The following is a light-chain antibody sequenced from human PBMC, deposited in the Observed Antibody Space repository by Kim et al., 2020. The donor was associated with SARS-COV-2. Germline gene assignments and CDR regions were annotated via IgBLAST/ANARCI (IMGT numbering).Light chain of an antibody. J-gene: IGLJ3*02. V-gene: IGLV6-57*02. CDR2: EDN. CDR3: QSYDISAHWV. CDR1: SGSIASNY. Sequence: NFMLTQPHSVSESPGKTVTISCTGSSGSIASNYVQWYQQRPGSAPTTVIYEDNQRPSGVPDRFSGSIDSSSNSASLTISGLKTEDEADYYCQSYDISAHWVFGGGTKLTVL.